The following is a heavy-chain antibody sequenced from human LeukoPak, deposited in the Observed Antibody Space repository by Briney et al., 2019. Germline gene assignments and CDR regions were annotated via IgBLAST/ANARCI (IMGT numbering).Heavy chain of an antibody. Sequence: GGTLGLSCAASGFTFSSYGMSWVRQAPGKGLEWVSSISSGSTYIYYADSVKGRFTISRDNAKNSLYLQMNSLRAEDTAVYYCARRANYYDSSGYHYYFDYWGQGTLVTVSS. CDR2: ISSGSTYI. CDR1: GFTFSSYG. V-gene: IGHV3-21*01. D-gene: IGHD3-22*01. J-gene: IGHJ4*02. CDR3: ARRANYYDSSGYHYYFDY.